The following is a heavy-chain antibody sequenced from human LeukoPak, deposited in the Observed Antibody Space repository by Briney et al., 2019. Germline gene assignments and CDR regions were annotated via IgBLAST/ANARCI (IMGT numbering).Heavy chain of an antibody. Sequence: SETLSLTCTVYGGSFSGYYWSWIPQPPEKGLEWIGEINHSGSTNYNPSLKSRVTISVDTSKNQFSLKLSAVTAADTAVYYCARGGIVVVPAAIRGRFDYWGQGTLVTVSS. CDR3: ARGGIVVVPAAIRGRFDY. V-gene: IGHV4-34*01. D-gene: IGHD2-2*02. CDR1: GGSFSGYY. CDR2: INHSGST. J-gene: IGHJ4*02.